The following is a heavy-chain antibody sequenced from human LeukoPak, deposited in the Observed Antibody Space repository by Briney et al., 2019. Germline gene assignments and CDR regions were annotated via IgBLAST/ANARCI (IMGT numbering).Heavy chain of an antibody. V-gene: IGHV4-59*01. CDR3: ARGPPRGAIFY. CDR2: IYYSGGT. CDR1: GDSISSYY. Sequence: SETLSLSCTVSGDSISSYYLSWIRQPPGKGLEWIGYIYYSGGTNYNPSLKSRVTISVDASKNQFSLKLSSVTASDTAVYYCARGPPRGAIFYWGQGTLVTVSS. J-gene: IGHJ4*02. D-gene: IGHD3-16*02.